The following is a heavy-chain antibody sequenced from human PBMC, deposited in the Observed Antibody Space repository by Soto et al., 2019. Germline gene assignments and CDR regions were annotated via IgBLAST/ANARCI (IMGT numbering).Heavy chain of an antibody. D-gene: IGHD3-16*01. J-gene: IGHJ6*02. V-gene: IGHV3-30*18. CDR1: GFTFSSYG. Sequence: GGSLRLSCAASGFTFSSYGMHWVRQAPGKGLEWVAVISYDGSNKYYADSVKGRFTISRDNSKNTLYLQMNSLRAEDTAVYYCAKDLIPVRLSAVNGMDVWGQGTTVTVSS. CDR2: ISYDGSNK. CDR3: AKDLIPVRLSAVNGMDV.